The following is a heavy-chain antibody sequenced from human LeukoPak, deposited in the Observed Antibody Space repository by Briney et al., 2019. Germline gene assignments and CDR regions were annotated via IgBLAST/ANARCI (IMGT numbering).Heavy chain of an antibody. V-gene: IGHV1-3*01. CDR3: ARDQGYSGYDFYFDY. J-gene: IGHJ4*02. CDR1: GYTFTSYA. Sequence: VASVKVSCKASGYTFTSYAMHWVRQAPGQRLEWMGWINAGNGNTKYSQKFQGRVTITRDTSASTAYMELSSLRSEDTAVYYCARDQGYSGYDFYFDYWGRGTLVTVSS. D-gene: IGHD5-12*01. CDR2: INAGNGNT.